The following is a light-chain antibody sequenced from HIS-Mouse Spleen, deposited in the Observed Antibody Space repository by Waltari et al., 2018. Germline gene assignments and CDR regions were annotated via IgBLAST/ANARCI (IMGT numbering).Light chain of an antibody. CDR3: CSYAGSSTSVV. Sequence: QSALTQPASVSVSPAQPITISCTGTSSAVGSYNLVSWYQQHPGKAPKLMIYEGSKRPSGVSNRFSGSKSGNTASLTISGLQAEDEADYYCCSYAGSSTSVVFGGGTKLTVL. V-gene: IGLV2-23*01. J-gene: IGLJ2*01. CDR2: EGS. CDR1: SSAVGSYNL.